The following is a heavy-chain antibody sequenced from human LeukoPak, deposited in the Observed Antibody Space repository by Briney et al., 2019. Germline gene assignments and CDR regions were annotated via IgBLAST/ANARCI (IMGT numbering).Heavy chain of an antibody. CDR2: ISSTSSYI. V-gene: IGHV3-21*01. Sequence: GGSLRLSCAASGFIFSSYSMNWVRQAPGKGLEWVSSISSTSSYIYYADSVKGRFTISRDNAKNSLYLQMNSLRAEDTAVYYCASLAADKQNDYWGLGTLVTVSS. J-gene: IGHJ4*02. CDR1: GFIFSSYS. CDR3: ASLAADKQNDY. D-gene: IGHD6-13*01.